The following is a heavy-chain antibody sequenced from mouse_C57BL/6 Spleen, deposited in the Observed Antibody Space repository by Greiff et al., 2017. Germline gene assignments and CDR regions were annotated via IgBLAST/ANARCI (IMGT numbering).Heavy chain of an antibody. CDR3: ARNDDDDDFDY. J-gene: IGHJ2*01. D-gene: IGHD2-4*01. Sequence: EVKLQESGGGLVKPGGSLKLSCAASGFTFSDYGMHWVRQAPEKGLEWVAYISSGSSNIYYADTVKGRFTISRDNAKNTLFLQMTSLGSEDTAMYYCARNDDDDDFDYWGQGTTLTVSS. CDR1: GFTFSDYG. CDR2: ISSGSSNI. V-gene: IGHV5-17*01.